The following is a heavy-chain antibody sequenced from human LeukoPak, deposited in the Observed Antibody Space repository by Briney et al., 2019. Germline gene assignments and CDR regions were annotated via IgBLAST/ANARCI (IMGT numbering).Heavy chain of an antibody. CDR1: GFTFSSYS. V-gene: IGHV3-21*04. CDR3: AKALWFGHGDAFDI. CDR2: ISSSSSYI. Sequence: GGSLRLSCAASGFTFSSYSMNWVRQAPGKGLEWVSSISSSSSYIYYADSVKGRFTISRDNSKNTLYLQMNSLRAEDTAVYYCAKALWFGHGDAFDIWGQGTMVTVSS. D-gene: IGHD3-10*01. J-gene: IGHJ3*02.